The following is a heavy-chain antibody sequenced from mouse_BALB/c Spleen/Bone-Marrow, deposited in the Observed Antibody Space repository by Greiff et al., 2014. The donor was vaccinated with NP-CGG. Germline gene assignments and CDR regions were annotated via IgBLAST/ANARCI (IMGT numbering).Heavy chain of an antibody. J-gene: IGHJ1*01. D-gene: IGHD2-4*01. CDR1: GYTFTTYW. CDR2: INPSTGNT. Sequence: QVQLQQSGAELAKPGASVKMSCKASGYTFTTYWIHWVKQRPRQGLEWIGYINPSTGNTEYNQKFRDRATLTADKSSSTPYMQLSSLTSEDSAVYYCARGLRDWYFDVWGAGTTVTVSS. V-gene: IGHV1-7*01. CDR3: ARGLRDWYFDV.